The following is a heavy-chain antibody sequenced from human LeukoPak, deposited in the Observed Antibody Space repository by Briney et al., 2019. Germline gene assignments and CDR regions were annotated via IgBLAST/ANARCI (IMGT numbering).Heavy chain of an antibody. CDR3: ARDNGGRAMAYYYYYYMDV. CDR1: GYTFTSYD. D-gene: IGHD2-15*01. Sequence: ASVKVSCKASGYTFTSYDINWVRQATGQGLEWMGWMNPCGNTGYAQKFQGRVTMTRNTSISTAYMELSSLRSEDTAVYYCARDNGGRAMAYYYYYYMDVWGKGTTVTISS. J-gene: IGHJ6*03. CDR2: MNPCGNT. V-gene: IGHV1-8*01.